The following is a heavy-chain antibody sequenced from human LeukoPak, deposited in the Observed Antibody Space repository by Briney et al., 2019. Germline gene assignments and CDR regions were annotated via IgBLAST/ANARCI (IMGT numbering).Heavy chain of an antibody. V-gene: IGHV3-64*01. D-gene: IGHD6-19*01. CDR2: ISSNGGST. J-gene: IGHJ4*02. Sequence: GGSLRLSCAASGFTFSSYAMHWVRQAPGKGLEYVSAISSNGGSTYYANSVKGRFTISRDNSKNTLYLQMNSLRAEDTALYYCAKGQWLSYFDYWGQGTLVTVSS. CDR1: GFTFSSYA. CDR3: AKGQWLSYFDY.